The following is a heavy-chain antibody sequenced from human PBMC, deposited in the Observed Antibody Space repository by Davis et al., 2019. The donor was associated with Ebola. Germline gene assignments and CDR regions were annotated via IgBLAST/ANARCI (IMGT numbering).Heavy chain of an antibody. D-gene: IGHD5-18*01. J-gene: IGHJ4*02. CDR1: KFTFRSYA. CDR2: ISYDGSNK. V-gene: IGHV3-30-3*01. Sequence: GESLKISCAASKFTFRSYAMHWVRQAPGKGLEWVAVISYDGSNKYYADSVKGRFTISRDNSETTLYLQMNSLRAEDTAVYYCASSSWRQLNYFDSWGQGTLVTVSS. CDR3: ASSSWRQLNYFDS.